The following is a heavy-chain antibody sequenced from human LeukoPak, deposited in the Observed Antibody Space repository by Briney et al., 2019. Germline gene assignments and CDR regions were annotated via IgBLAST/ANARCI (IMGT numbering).Heavy chain of an antibody. J-gene: IGHJ6*02. D-gene: IGHD4-17*01. CDR2: INPSGGST. CDR1: GYTVTSYY. V-gene: IGHV1-46*01. Sequence: ASVKVSCKASGYTVTSYYMHWVRQAPGQGLEWMGIINPSGGSTSYAQKFQGRVTMTRDTSTSTVYMELSSLRSEDTAVYYCARGGIHYGDYDYYYYGMDVWGQGTTVTVSS. CDR3: ARGGIHYGDYDYYYYGMDV.